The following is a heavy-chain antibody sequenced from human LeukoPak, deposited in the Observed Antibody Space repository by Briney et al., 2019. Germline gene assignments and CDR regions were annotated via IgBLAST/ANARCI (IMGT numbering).Heavy chain of an antibody. CDR1: GFTFSSSA. CDR2: ISDSAGST. J-gene: IGHJ4*02. V-gene: IGHV3-23*01. CDR3: AKPPGIAAAGTGRGYYFDY. Sequence: GGSLRLSCAASGFTFSSSAMSWVRQAPGKGLEWVSTISDSAGSTYYADSVKGRFTVSRDNSKNTLYLQMNSLRAEDTAVYYCAKPPGIAAAGTGRGYYFDYWGQGTLVTVYS. D-gene: IGHD6-13*01.